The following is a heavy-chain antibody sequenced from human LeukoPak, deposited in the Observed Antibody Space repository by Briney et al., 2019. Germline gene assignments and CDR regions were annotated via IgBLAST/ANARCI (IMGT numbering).Heavy chain of an antibody. D-gene: IGHD3-3*01. J-gene: IGHJ4*02. V-gene: IGHV1-69*05. CDR3: ARVEWVFGNYGPGFDY. CDR2: IIPIFGTA. Sequence: SVKVSCKASGGTFISYAISWVRQAPGQGLEWMGGIIPIFGTANYAQKFQGRVTITTDESTSTDYMELSSLRSEDTAVYYCARVEWVFGNYGPGFDYWGQGTLVTVSS. CDR1: GGTFISYA.